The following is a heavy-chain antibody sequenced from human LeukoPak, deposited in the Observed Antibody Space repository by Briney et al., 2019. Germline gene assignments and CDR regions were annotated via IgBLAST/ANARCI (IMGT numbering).Heavy chain of an antibody. CDR2: INPNSGGT. D-gene: IGHD6-13*01. CDR3: AREGRYSSSWTQGDWFDP. Sequence: ASVKVSCKASGYTFTGYYMHWVRQAPGQGLEWMGWINPNSGGTNYAQKFQGRVTMTRDTSISTAYMELSRLRSDDTAVYYCAREGRYSSSWTQGDWFDPWGQGTLVTVSS. CDR1: GYTFTGYY. J-gene: IGHJ5*02. V-gene: IGHV1-2*02.